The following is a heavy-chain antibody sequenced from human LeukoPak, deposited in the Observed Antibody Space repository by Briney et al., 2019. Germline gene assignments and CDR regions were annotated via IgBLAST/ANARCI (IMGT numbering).Heavy chain of an antibody. CDR3: ARHSLGVISNYFYFYAMDV. D-gene: IGHD2-21*01. J-gene: IGHJ6*02. Sequence: SETLSLTCTVSGGSISSHYWSWVRQPPGKGLEWIGYIYYSGGTNHNPSLESRVTISIDTFKKQFSLRLRSVTAADTAVYYCARHSLGVISNYFYFYAMDVWGQGTTVTVSS. CDR2: IYYSGGT. V-gene: IGHV4-59*08. CDR1: GGSISSHY.